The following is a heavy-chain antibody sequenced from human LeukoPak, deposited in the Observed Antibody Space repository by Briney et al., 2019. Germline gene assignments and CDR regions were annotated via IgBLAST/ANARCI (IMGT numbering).Heavy chain of an antibody. CDR3: ARGSRIEAPQYFRH. CDR1: GGSFSGYY. J-gene: IGHJ1*01. Sequence: SETLSLTCAVYGGSFSGYYWSWIRQPPGKGLEWIGEINHSGSTNYNPSLKSRVTISVDTSKNQFSLKLSSVTAADTAVYYCARGSRIEAPQYFRHWGQGTLVTVSS. V-gene: IGHV4-34*01. D-gene: IGHD2/OR15-2a*01. CDR2: INHSGST.